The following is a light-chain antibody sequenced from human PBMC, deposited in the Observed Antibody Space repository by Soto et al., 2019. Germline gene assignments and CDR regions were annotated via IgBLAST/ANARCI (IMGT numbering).Light chain of an antibody. Sequence: QSVLTQPASVSVSPGQSITISCSGTSRDIGAYNLVSWYQQPPSKAPKLLVYEFRNRPAGISYRFSGSKSGTTDSLTISSLLPEDEADYYCSAYTSRSTLVFGGGTK. J-gene: IGLJ2*01. CDR2: EFR. V-gene: IGLV2-14*01. CDR3: SAYTSRSTLV. CDR1: SRDIGAYNL.